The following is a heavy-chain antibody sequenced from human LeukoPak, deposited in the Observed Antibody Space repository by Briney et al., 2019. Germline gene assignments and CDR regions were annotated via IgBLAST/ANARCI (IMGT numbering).Heavy chain of an antibody. CDR1: GGSFSGYY. J-gene: IGHJ5*02. CDR2: INHSGST. V-gene: IGHV4-34*01. CDR3: ARGGPGIAADDNNWFDP. Sequence: SETLSLTCAVYGGSFSGYYWSWIRQPPGKGLEWIGEINHSGSTNYNPSLKSRVTISVDTSKNQFSLKLSSVTAADTAVYYCARGGPGIAADDNNWFDPWGQGTLVTVSS. D-gene: IGHD6-13*01.